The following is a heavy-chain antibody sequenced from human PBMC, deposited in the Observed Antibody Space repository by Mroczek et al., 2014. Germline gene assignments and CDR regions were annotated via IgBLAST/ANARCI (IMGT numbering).Heavy chain of an antibody. Sequence: VQLVEPGGGVVQPGRSLRLSCAASGFTFRSYAMHWVRQAPGKGLEWVTIISYDGNNKYYADSVKGRFTISRDNSKNTLYLQMNSLRGDDTAVYYCARGYLSCSSTSCFPGDYWGQGTLVTVSS. J-gene: IGHJ4*02. CDR1: GFTFRSYA. D-gene: IGHD2-2*01. CDR3: ARGYLSCSSTSCFPGDY. CDR2: ISYDGNNK. V-gene: IGHV3-30-3*01.